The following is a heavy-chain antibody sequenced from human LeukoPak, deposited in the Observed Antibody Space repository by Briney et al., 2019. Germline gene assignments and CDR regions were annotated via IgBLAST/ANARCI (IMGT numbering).Heavy chain of an antibody. CDR2: ISSSSSTI. V-gene: IGHV3-48*01. Sequence: GGSLRLSCAASGFTFSSYSMNWVRQAPGKGLEWVSYISSSSSTIYYADSVKGRFTISRDNAKNSLYLQMNSLRAEDTAVYYCARPRTHIAAAGRSDYWGQGTLVTVSS. J-gene: IGHJ4*02. CDR1: GFTFSSYS. CDR3: ARPRTHIAAAGRSDY. D-gene: IGHD6-13*01.